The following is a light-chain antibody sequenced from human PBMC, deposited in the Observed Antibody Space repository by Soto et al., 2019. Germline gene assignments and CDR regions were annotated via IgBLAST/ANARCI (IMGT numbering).Light chain of an antibody. CDR2: YDD. CDR3: ATWDDILNGQV. Sequence: QSVLTQPPSVSEAPRQRVTISCSGSRSNIGNNAVSWYQQLPGKAPKLLIYYDDLVPSGVSDRFSGSKSGTSASLAISGLQSEDKADYYCATWDDILNGQVFGGGTKLTVL. CDR1: RSNIGNNA. V-gene: IGLV1-36*01. J-gene: IGLJ2*01.